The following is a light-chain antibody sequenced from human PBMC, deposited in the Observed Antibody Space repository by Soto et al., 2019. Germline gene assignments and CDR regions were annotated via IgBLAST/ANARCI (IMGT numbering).Light chain of an antibody. Sequence: EIVLTQSPGTLSLSPGERATLSGRPGRSFSASNLAWYHQKPGRAPRLLIYGASSRATGIPDRFSGSGSGTDFSLTISRLEPEDFAVYYCQQYGSSPLTFGGGTKVEIK. V-gene: IGKV3-20*01. J-gene: IGKJ4*01. CDR1: RSFSASN. CDR2: GAS. CDR3: QQYGSSPLT.